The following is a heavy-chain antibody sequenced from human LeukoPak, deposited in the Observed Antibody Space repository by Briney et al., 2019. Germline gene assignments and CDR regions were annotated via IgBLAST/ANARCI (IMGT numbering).Heavy chain of an antibody. D-gene: IGHD6-19*01. CDR2: ISSRGDST. CDR1: GFIFSNYA. CDR3: VKGPRPDITVAHTVEN. J-gene: IGHJ4*02. Sequence: GGSLILSCAASGFIFSNYAMSWVRQVPGRGLEWVSTISSRGDSTYVADSVKGRFTISRDNSKDSLYLQMNTVRAEDTAVYYCVKGPRPDITVAHTVENWGQGTLVTVSS. V-gene: IGHV3-23*01.